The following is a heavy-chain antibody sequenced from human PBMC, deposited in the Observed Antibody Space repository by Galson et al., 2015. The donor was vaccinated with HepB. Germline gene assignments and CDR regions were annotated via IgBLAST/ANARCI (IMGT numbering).Heavy chain of an antibody. Sequence: SLRLSCAASGFTVSSNYMSWVRQAPGKGLEWVSVIYSGGSTYYADSVKGRFTIPRDNSKNTLYLQMNSLRAEDTAVYYCARDRGGYPYYYGMDVWGQGTTVTVSS. J-gene: IGHJ6*02. CDR3: ARDRGGYPYYYGMDV. CDR2: IYSGGST. V-gene: IGHV3-53*01. CDR1: GFTVSSNY. D-gene: IGHD3-22*01.